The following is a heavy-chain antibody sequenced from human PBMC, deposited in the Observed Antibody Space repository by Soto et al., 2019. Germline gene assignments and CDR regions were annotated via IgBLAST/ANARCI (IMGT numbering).Heavy chain of an antibody. Sequence: HLVESGGDLVKPGGSLRLSCAASGFMFSSAWMSWVRQAPGKGLEWVGRIKSKRDGGTTDYAPPVKGRFVISRDHSKNTLYLQMNRLKTDDTAVYYCVEGWNDFWGQGTLVAVSS. CDR1: GFMFSSAW. J-gene: IGHJ4*02. CDR3: VEGWNDF. D-gene: IGHD1-1*01. CDR2: IKSKRDGGTT. V-gene: IGHV3-15*01.